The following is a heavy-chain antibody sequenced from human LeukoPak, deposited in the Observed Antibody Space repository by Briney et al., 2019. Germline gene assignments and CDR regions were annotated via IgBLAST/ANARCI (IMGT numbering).Heavy chain of an antibody. CDR2: IYYSGST. D-gene: IGHD3-3*01. CDR3: ARRITIFGVVDH. V-gene: IGHV4-59*01. Sequence: GSLRLSCAAPGFNFSSYGMTWVRQPPGKGLEWIGYIYYSGSTNYNPSLKSRVTISVDTSKNQFSLKLSSVTAADTAVYYCARRITIFGVVDHWGQGTLVTVSS. J-gene: IGHJ5*02. CDR1: GFNFSSYG.